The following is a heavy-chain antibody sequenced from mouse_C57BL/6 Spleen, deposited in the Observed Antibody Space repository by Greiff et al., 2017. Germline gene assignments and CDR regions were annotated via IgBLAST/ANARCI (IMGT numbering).Heavy chain of an antibody. CDR3: AREGDGIYAMDY. Sequence: EVQLVESGGGLVKPGGSLKLSCAASGFTFSSYAMSWVRQTPEKRLEWVATISDGGTYTYYPDNVKGRFTISRDNAKNNLYLQMSHLKSEDTAMYYCAREGDGIYAMDYWGQGTSVTVSS. CDR1: GFTFSSYA. CDR2: ISDGGTYT. J-gene: IGHJ4*01. D-gene: IGHD2-1*01. V-gene: IGHV5-4*01.